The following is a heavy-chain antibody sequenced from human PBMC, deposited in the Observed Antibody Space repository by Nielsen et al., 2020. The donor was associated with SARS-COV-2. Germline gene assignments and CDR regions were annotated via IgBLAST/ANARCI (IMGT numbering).Heavy chain of an antibody. CDR3: AKRGVPRSDYYYYYGMDV. V-gene: IGHV3-21*04. CDR1: GFTFSSYS. D-gene: IGHD4-17*01. CDR2: ISSSSSYI. Sequence: GGSLRLSCAASGFTFSSYSMNWVRQAPGKGLEWVSSISSSSSYIYYADSVKGRFTISRDNSKNTLYLQMNSLRAEDTAVYYCAKRGVPRSDYYYYYGMDVWGQGTTVTVSS. J-gene: IGHJ6*02.